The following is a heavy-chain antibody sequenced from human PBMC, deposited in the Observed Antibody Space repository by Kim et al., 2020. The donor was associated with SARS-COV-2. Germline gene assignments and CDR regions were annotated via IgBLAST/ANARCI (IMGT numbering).Heavy chain of an antibody. D-gene: IGHD4-17*01. Sequence: GGSLRLSCAASGFTFSSYAMHWVRQAPGKGLEWVAVISYDGSNKYYADSVKGRFTISRDNSKNTLYLQMNSLRAEDTAVYYCARGTNPHDYGDYEGPQFDYWGQGTLVTVSS. CDR1: GFTFSSYA. V-gene: IGHV3-30-3*01. CDR2: ISYDGSNK. CDR3: ARGTNPHDYGDYEGPQFDY. J-gene: IGHJ4*02.